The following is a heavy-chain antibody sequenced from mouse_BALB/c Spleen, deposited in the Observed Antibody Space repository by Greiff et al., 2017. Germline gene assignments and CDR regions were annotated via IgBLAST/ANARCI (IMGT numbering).Heavy chain of an antibody. CDR2: IYPGNGDT. V-gene: IGHV1-12*01. D-gene: IGHD2-1*01. CDR3: ASKGVYGNYFDY. Sequence: QVQLQQPGAELVKPGASVKMSCKASGYTFTSYNMHWVKQTPGQGLEWIGAIYPGNGDTSYNQKFKGKATLTADKSSSTAYMQLSSLTSEDSAVYYCASKGVYGNYFDYWGQGTTLTVSS. CDR1: GYTFTSYN. J-gene: IGHJ2*01.